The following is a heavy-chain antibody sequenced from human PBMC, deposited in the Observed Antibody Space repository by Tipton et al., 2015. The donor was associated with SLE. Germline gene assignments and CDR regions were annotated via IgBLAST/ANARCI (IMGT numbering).Heavy chain of an antibody. V-gene: IGHV4-31*03. Sequence: TLSLTCTVSGGSISSGGYYWSWIRQHPGKGLEWIGYTYYSGNTYSNPSLKSRVTISVDTSENQFSLKLSSVTAADTAVYYCASSGYSSGWYRGRFDIWGQGTMVTVSS. J-gene: IGHJ3*02. CDR1: GGSISSGGYY. CDR2: TYYSGNT. D-gene: IGHD6-19*01. CDR3: ASSGYSSGWYRGRFDI.